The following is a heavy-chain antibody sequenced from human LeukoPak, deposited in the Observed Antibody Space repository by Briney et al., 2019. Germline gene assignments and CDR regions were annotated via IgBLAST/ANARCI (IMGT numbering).Heavy chain of an antibody. CDR3: ARGVAYYYDSSGSTSDY. V-gene: IGHV3-30*03. D-gene: IGHD3-22*01. Sequence: GGSLRLSCAASIFTFNNYAMHWVRQAPGKGLEWVAVISYDGSDKYYADSVKGRFTISRDNSKNTLYLQMNSLRAEDTAVYYCARGVAYYYDSSGSTSDYWGQGTLVTVSS. CDR2: ISYDGSDK. CDR1: IFTFNNYA. J-gene: IGHJ4*02.